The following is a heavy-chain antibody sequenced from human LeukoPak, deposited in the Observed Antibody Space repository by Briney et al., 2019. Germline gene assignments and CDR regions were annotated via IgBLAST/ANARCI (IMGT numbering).Heavy chain of an antibody. CDR2: IRYDGSNK. D-gene: IGHD5-18*01. V-gene: IGHV3-30*02. J-gene: IGHJ4*02. CDR3: AKDQVDTAMALPSV. CDR1: GFTYSSYG. Sequence: PGGSLILSCAASGFTYSSYGMHWVRQAPGKGLEWVAFIRYDGSNKYYADSVKGRFTISRDNSKNTLYLQMNSLRAEDTAVYYCAKDQVDTAMALPSVWGQGTLVTVSS.